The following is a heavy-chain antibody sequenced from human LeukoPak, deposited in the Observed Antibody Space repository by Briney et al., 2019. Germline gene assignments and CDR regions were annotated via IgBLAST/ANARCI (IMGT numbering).Heavy chain of an antibody. D-gene: IGHD6-19*01. V-gene: IGHV4-30-2*01. CDR1: GGSISSGGYS. CDR3: ARASYSSGWYKWFDP. Sequence: SQTLSLTCAVSGGSISSGGYSWSWIRQPPGKGLEWIGYIYHSGSTYYNPSLKSRVTISVDRSKNQFSLKLSSVTAADTAVYYCARASYSSGWYKWFDPWGQGTLVTVSS. CDR2: IYHSGST. J-gene: IGHJ5*02.